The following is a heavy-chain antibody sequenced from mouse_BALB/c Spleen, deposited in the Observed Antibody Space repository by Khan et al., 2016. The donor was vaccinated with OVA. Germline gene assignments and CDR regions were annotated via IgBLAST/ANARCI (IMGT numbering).Heavy chain of an antibody. CDR1: GYSFTGYF. CDR2: INTHIGET. J-gene: IGHJ2*01. CDR3: TRIYRSDFDY. Sequence: EVQLLESGPELVRPGASVKISCKASGYSFTGYFMNWVLQTPGKSLEWIGRINTHIGETFYTERVKDQATFTIDDAMSTVHLELRSLTSEDSAVYYCTRIYRSDFDYWGQGTTVTVSS. D-gene: IGHD1-1*01. V-gene: IGHV1-20*01.